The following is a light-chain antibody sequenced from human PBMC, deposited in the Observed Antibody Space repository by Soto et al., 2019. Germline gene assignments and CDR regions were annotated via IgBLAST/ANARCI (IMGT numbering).Light chain of an antibody. CDR2: EVS. CDR1: SSDVGAYDY. CDR3: ASHTTTNTRV. J-gene: IGLJ1*01. V-gene: IGLV2-14*03. Sequence: QSVRTSLASVSGSPGQWLAISCTGTSSDVGAYDYVSWYQQHPDRAPRLVIYEVSNRPSGVSNRFSGSKSVNTATLTISGLQAEDEADYYCASHTTTNTRVFGTGTKVTVL.